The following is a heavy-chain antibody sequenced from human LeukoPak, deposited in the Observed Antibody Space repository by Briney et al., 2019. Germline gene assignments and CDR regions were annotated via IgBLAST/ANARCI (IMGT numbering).Heavy chain of an antibody. CDR1: GGSIGSFY. D-gene: IGHD3-9*01. Sequence: KPSQSLPLTCTVSGGSIGSFYCSWVWHPPGKGLEWIGYIYNSGSTYYSPTLKSRVTISVDTSKNQFSQKLSSVTAADPAVYYCARDRYESSTIFSGYYYGMDVWGQGTTVTVSS. CDR3: ARDRYESSTIFSGYYYGMDV. V-gene: IGHV4-59*01. CDR2: IYNSGST. J-gene: IGHJ6*02.